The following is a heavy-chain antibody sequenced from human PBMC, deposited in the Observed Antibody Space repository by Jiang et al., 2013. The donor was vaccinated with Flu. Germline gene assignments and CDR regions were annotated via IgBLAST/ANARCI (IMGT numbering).Heavy chain of an antibody. V-gene: IGHV4-39*01. CDR3: ARSASGYDTSGYYNDY. J-gene: IGHJ4*02. D-gene: IGHD3-22*01. Sequence: EWIGSIYYIGSTYYNPSLKSRVTISVDTSKNQXSLKLSSVTAADTAVYYCARSASGYDTSGYYNDYWGQGTLVTVSS. CDR2: IYYIGST.